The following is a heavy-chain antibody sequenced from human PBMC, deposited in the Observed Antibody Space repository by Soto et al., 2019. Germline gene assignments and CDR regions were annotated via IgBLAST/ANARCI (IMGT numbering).Heavy chain of an antibody. V-gene: IGHV1-69*13. CDR1: GGTFSSYA. Sequence: GASVKVSCKASGGTFSSYAISWVRQAPGQGLEWMGGIIPIFGTANYAQKFQGRVTITADESTSTAYMELSSLRSEDTAVYYCARLSGVDTAMVPYFDYWGQGTLVTVSS. D-gene: IGHD5-18*01. CDR2: IIPIFGTA. CDR3: ARLSGVDTAMVPYFDY. J-gene: IGHJ4*02.